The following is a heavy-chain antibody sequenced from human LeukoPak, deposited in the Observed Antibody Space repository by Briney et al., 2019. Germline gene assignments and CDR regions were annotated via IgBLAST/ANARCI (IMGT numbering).Heavy chain of an antibody. J-gene: IGHJ4*02. CDR3: ATLPCSGYPVDY. Sequence: ASVKVSRTVSGYTLTELSMPRVRQAPGTGLKGMGGFDPEDGETIYAQKFQGRVTMTEDTSTDTAYMELSSLRSEDTGVYYCATLPCSGYPVDYWGPGTLVTVSS. V-gene: IGHV1-24*01. CDR1: GYTLTELS. CDR2: FDPEDGET. D-gene: IGHD2-15*01.